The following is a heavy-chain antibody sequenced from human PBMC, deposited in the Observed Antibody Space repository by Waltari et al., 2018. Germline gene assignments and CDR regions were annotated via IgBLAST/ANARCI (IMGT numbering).Heavy chain of an antibody. CDR1: GFTFSSYW. CDR2: IKQEGSEK. J-gene: IGHJ5*02. V-gene: IGHV3-7*01. CDR3: ARVDRYFDGPGWFDP. D-gene: IGHD3-9*01. Sequence: EVRLVESGGGLVQPGGSLRLSCAASGFTFSSYWLSWVRQAPGKGREWVANIKQEGSEKYYVDSVKGRFTISRDNAKNSLYLQMNSLRAEDTAVYYCARVDRYFDGPGWFDPWGQGTLVTVSS.